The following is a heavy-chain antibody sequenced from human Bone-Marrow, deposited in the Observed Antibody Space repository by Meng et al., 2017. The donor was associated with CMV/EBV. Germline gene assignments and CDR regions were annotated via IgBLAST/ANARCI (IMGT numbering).Heavy chain of an antibody. Sequence: QGQLQQWGAGMLNPPGTLSLPCAVYGGSFSGYYWSWIRQPPGKGLEWIGEINHSGSTNYNPSLKSRVTISVDTSKNQFSLKLSSVTAADTAVYYCARGGVVVNGAPFDYWGQGTLVTVSS. CDR2: INHSGST. CDR3: ARGGVVVNGAPFDY. D-gene: IGHD3-22*01. V-gene: IGHV4-34*01. CDR1: GGSFSGYY. J-gene: IGHJ4*02.